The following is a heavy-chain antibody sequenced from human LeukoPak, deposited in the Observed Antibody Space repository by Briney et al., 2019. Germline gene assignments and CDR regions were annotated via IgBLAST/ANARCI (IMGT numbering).Heavy chain of an antibody. V-gene: IGHV4-59*08. Sequence: PETLSLTCTVSGGSMSSHYWSWIRQPPGKGLEWIGYIYYSGSTKYNPSLKSRVTISVDTSKNQFSLKLSSVTAADTAVYYCARGARAGYNLEPFDYWGQGTLVTVSS. CDR3: ARGARAGYNLEPFDY. J-gene: IGHJ4*02. CDR2: IYYSGST. CDR1: GGSMSSHY. D-gene: IGHD5-24*01.